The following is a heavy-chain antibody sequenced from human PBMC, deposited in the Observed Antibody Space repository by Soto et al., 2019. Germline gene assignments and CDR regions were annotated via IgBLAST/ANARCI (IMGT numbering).Heavy chain of an antibody. V-gene: IGHV3-33*01. D-gene: IGHD3-9*01. CDR2: IWYDGSNK. Sequence: GGSLRLSCAASGFTFSSYGMHWVRQAPGKGLEWVAVIWYDGSNKYYADSVKGRFTISRDNSKNTLYLQMNSLRAEDTAVYYWARDPTYYDILTGYPAGYYYGMDVWGQGSTVTVS. J-gene: IGHJ6*02. CDR3: ARDPTYYDILTGYPAGYYYGMDV. CDR1: GFTFSSYG.